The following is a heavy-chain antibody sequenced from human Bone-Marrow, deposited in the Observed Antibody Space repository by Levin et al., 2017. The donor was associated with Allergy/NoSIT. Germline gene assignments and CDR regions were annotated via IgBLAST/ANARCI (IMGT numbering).Heavy chain of an antibody. CDR3: AKGRVLRYFDWPIDY. CDR1: GFTFSSYG. J-gene: IGHJ4*02. CDR2: ISYDGSNK. V-gene: IGHV3-30*18. Sequence: SGGSLRLSCAASGFTFSSYGMHWVRQAPGKGLEWVAVISYDGSNKYYADSVKGRFTISRDNSKNTLYLQMNSLRAEDTAVYYCAKGRVLRYFDWPIDYWGQGTLVTVSS. D-gene: IGHD3-9*01.